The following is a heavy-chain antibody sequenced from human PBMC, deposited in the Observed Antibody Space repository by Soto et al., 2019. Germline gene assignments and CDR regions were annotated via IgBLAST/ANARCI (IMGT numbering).Heavy chain of an antibody. Sequence: QAQLEQSGGEVKKPGSSVKVSCKASRVAFSKFIVTWVRQAPGLGLEWVGGIIPIFGTANYALKFQGRVTITADESTSTAYMEVNNLRSEDTAVYYCAKVRYSSPMGYYYGMDVGGQGTTVTVSS. J-gene: IGHJ6*02. CDR3: AKVRYSSPMGYYYGMDV. D-gene: IGHD6-19*01. V-gene: IGHV1-69*01. CDR2: IIPIFGTA. CDR1: RVAFSKFI.